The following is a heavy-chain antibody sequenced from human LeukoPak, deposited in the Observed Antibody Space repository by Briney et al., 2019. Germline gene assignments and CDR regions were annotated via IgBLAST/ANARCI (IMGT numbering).Heavy chain of an antibody. CDR3: ARLEMATISFDY. J-gene: IGHJ4*02. CDR1: GGSISGSSYY. Sequence: PSETLSLTCTVSGGSISGSSYYWGWIRQPPGKGLEWIGYIYYSGSTYYNPSLKSRVTISVDTSKNQFSLKLSSVTAADTAVYYCARLEMATISFDYWGQGTLVTVSS. CDR2: IYYSGST. V-gene: IGHV4-31*03. D-gene: IGHD5-24*01.